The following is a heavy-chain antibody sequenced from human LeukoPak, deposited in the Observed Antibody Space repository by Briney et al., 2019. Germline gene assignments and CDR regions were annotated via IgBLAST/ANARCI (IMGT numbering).Heavy chain of an antibody. CDR1: GGSISSGSYY. D-gene: IGHD2-15*01. V-gene: IGHV4-61*02. CDR3: AREPTYCSGGSCYMYYFDY. Sequence: SQTLSLTCTVSGGSISSGSYYWRWIRQPAGTGLEWIGRIYTSGSTNYNPSLKSRVTISVDTSKNQFSLKLSSVTAADTAVYYCAREPTYCSGGSCYMYYFDYWGQGTLVTVSS. CDR2: IYTSGST. J-gene: IGHJ4*02.